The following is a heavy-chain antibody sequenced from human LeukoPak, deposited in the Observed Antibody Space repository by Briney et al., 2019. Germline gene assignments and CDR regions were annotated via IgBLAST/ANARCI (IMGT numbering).Heavy chain of an antibody. CDR2: VYSTGST. D-gene: IGHD4-23*01. V-gene: IGHV4-59*01. CDR3: ARAGYGGNSVEYYYYMAA. CDR1: GGSISSYY. J-gene: IGHJ6*03. Sequence: SETLSLTCTVSGGSISSYYWNWIRQPLGKGLEWIGNVYSTGSTNSNPSLKSRVTISIDTSRNQFSLNLSSVTAADTAIYYCARAGYGGNSVEYYYYMAAWGKGTTVIVSS.